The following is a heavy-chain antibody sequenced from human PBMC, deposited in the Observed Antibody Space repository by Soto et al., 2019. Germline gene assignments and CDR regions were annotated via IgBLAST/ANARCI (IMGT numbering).Heavy chain of an antibody. CDR2: IIPISDTT. V-gene: IGHV1-69*01. D-gene: IGHD2-2*01. CDR1: GGTFSSYA. Sequence: QVQLVQSGAEVKKPGSSVKVSCKASGGTFSSYAISWVRQAPGQGLEWRGGIIPISDTTNYAQKFQGRVTITADETTSTADMGLSSLRSEDTAVYYCARSQGSSTSLEIYYYYYYGMDVWGQGTTVTVSS. J-gene: IGHJ6*02. CDR3: ARSQGSSTSLEIYYYYYYGMDV.